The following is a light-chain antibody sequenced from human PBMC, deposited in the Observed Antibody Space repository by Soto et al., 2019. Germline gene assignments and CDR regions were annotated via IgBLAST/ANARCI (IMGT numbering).Light chain of an antibody. CDR3: SAYASSSTLYV. J-gene: IGLJ1*01. Sequence: QSALTQPASVSGSPGQSITISCTGTSSDVGDYNYVSWYQQHPGKAPKLMIYEVSNRPSGVSNRFSGSKSGNTASLTIYGLQAEDEADYYCSAYASSSTLYVFGTGTKRTVL. CDR2: EVS. V-gene: IGLV2-14*01. CDR1: SSDVGDYNY.